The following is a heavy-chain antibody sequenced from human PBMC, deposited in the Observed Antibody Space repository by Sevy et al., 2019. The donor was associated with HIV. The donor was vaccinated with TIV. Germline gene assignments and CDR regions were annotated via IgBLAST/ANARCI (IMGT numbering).Heavy chain of an antibody. Sequence: ASVKVSCKASGGTFSSYAISWVRQAPGQGLEWMGGIIPIFGTANYAQKFQGRVTITADESTSTAYMELSSLRSEDTAVYYCARDLGSSGSYYGMDVWGQGTTVIVSS. V-gene: IGHV1-69*13. CDR1: GGTFSSYA. J-gene: IGHJ6*02. CDR2: IIPIFGTA. CDR3: ARDLGSSGSYYGMDV. D-gene: IGHD3-10*01.